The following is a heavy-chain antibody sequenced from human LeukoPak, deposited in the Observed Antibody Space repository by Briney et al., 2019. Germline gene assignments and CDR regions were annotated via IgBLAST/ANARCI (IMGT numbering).Heavy chain of an antibody. CDR1: GFTFSSSA. CDR3: AKSGYNRFDY. D-gene: IGHD5-24*01. V-gene: IGHV3-23*01. J-gene: IGHJ4*02. Sequence: SGGSLRLSCAASGFTFSSSAMSWVRQAPGKGLEWVSTISGSGSGSSTYYADSVRGRFTISGDNSKNTLYLQMNSLRAEDTAVYYCAKSGYNRFDYWGQGTLVTVSS. CDR2: ISGSGSGSST.